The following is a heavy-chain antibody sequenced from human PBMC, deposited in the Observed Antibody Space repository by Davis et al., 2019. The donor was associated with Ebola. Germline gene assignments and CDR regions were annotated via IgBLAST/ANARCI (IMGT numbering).Heavy chain of an antibody. CDR2: ISASGRTV. CDR3: ARDQQLFF. CDR1: GFTFNTNA. Sequence: GGSLRLSCSASGFTFNTNAMSWVRQAPGKGLEWVSTISASGRTVEYAASMKGRFTISRDNSKNTLYLEMDSLRVDDTAVYYCARDQQLFFWGQGTLVTVSS. J-gene: IGHJ1*01. V-gene: IGHV3-23*01. D-gene: IGHD1-1*01.